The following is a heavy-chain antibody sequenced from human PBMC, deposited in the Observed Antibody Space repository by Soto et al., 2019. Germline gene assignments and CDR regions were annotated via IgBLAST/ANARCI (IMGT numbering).Heavy chain of an antibody. CDR2: IYHSGST. CDR1: GYSISSGYY. V-gene: IGHV4-38-2*02. Sequence: PSETLSLTCAVSGYSISSGYYWGWIRQPPGKGLEWIGTIYHSGSTYYNPSLKSRVTISVDTSKNQFSLKLSSVTAPDTAVYYCARESRYRSSTRCRYRNDWLDPWGQGTLVTVYS. D-gene: IGHD2-2*01. CDR3: ARESRYRSSTRCRYRNDWLDP. J-gene: IGHJ5*02.